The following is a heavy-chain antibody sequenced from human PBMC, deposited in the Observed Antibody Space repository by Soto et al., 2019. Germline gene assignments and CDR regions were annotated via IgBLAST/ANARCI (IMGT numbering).Heavy chain of an antibody. CDR2: VSWNSDIT. D-gene: IGHD1-1*01. V-gene: IGHV3-9*01. Sequence: EVQLVESGGGLVQPGRSLRLSCVASGFTFDDYNMHWVRQTPGKGPEWVSGVSWNSDITGYADSVNGRFTISRDNAKNSLYLQMNSLRAEDTAMYYCAKDRHRGYGTFDYLGQGTLVTVSS. CDR3: AKDRHRGYGTFDY. J-gene: IGHJ4*02. CDR1: GFTFDDYN.